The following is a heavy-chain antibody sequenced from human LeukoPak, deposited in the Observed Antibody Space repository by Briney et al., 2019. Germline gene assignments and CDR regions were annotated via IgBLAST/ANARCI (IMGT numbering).Heavy chain of an antibody. CDR1: GGSFSGYY. J-gene: IGHJ5*02. CDR2: INHSGST. Sequence: SETLSLTCAVYGGSFSGYYWSWIRQPPGKGLEWIGEINHSGSTNYNPSLKSRVTISVDTSKNQFSLKLSSVTAADTAVYYCARGPAYYDFWDWFDPWGQGTLVTVSS. D-gene: IGHD3-3*01. CDR3: ARGPAYYDFWDWFDP. V-gene: IGHV4-34*01.